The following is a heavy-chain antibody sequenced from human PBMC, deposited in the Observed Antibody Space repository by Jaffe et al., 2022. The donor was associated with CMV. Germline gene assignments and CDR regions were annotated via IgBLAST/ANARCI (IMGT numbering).Heavy chain of an antibody. D-gene: IGHD2-2*01. J-gene: IGHJ4*02. CDR2: IIPIVDFA. V-gene: IGHV1-69*09. CDR3: GGGQPLPDY. Sequence: QVQLVQSGAEVKKPGSSVKVSCKASGGTFTNFEISWVRQAPGQGLEWMGRIIPIVDFANYAQRFQGRVTITADKSTSTAYMELSSLTSEDTAVYYCGGGQPLPDYWGQGTLVTVSS. CDR1: GGTFTNFE.